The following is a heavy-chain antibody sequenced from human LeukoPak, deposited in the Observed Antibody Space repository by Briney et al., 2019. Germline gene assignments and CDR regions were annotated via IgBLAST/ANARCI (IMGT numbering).Heavy chain of an antibody. V-gene: IGHV4-59*01. D-gene: IGHD6-19*01. J-gene: IGHJ4*01. CDR2: IYHTGST. CDR3: ARDRGSTGYYYLDS. CDR1: GCPITDYY. Sequence: SETLSLTCSVSGCPITDYYWSWIRQPPGKGLEWIGYIYHTGSTNYSPSLKSRVTMSVDASRNQFSLKLVSVTAADTAVYYCARDRGSTGYYYLDSWGQGILVTVSS.